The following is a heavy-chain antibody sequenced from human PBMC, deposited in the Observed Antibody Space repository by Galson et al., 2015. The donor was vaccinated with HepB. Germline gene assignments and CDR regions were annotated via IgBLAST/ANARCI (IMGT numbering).Heavy chain of an antibody. CDR2: IIPIFGTA. CDR1: GGTFSSYA. Sequence: SVKVSCKASGGTFSSYAISWVRQAPGQGLEWMGGIIPIFGTANYAQKFQGRVTITADESTSTAYMELSSLRSEDTAVYYCARVPTPVMARRGYYFDYWGQGTLVTVSS. V-gene: IGHV1-69*13. CDR3: ARVPTPVMARRGYYFDY. D-gene: IGHD6-6*01. J-gene: IGHJ4*02.